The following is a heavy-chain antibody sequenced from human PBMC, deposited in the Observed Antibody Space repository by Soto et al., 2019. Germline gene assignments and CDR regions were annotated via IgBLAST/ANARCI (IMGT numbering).Heavy chain of an antibody. CDR1: GFTFSNYG. J-gene: IGHJ4*02. CDR3: AKDHRD. CDR2: ISGSGGTT. Sequence: EVQVLESGGGLVQPGGSLRLSCAGSGFTFSNYGMSWVRQAPGKGLEWVSAISGSGGTTYYADSVRGRFTISRDNSKNTLYLQMNSLRAEDTALYYCAKDHRDWGQGILVTVSS. V-gene: IGHV3-23*01.